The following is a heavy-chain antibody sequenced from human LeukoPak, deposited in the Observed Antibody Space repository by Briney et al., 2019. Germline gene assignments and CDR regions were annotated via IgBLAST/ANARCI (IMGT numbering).Heavy chain of an antibody. CDR2: ISGSGGST. CDR1: GFTFSNAW. CDR3: AKSPYSSSTDYFDY. D-gene: IGHD6-6*01. J-gene: IGHJ4*02. Sequence: SGGSLRLSCAASGFTFSNAWMSWVRQAPGKGLEWVSAISGSGGSTYYADSVKGRFTISRDNSKNTLYLQMNSLRAEDTAVYYCAKSPYSSSTDYFDYWGQGTLVTVSS. V-gene: IGHV3-23*01.